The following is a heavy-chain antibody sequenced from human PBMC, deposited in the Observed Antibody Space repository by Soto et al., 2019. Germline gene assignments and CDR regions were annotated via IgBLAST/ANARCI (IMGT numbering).Heavy chain of an antibody. CDR3: ARGTNPLRYYDSSGYPH. J-gene: IGHJ1*01. Sequence: LRLSCAASGFTFSSYEMNWVRQAPGKGLEWVSYISSSGSTIYYADSVKGRFTISRDNAKNSLYLQMNSLRAEDTAVYYCARGTNPLRYYDSSGYPHWGQGTLVTVSS. V-gene: IGHV3-48*03. CDR1: GFTFSSYE. CDR2: ISSSGSTI. D-gene: IGHD3-22*01.